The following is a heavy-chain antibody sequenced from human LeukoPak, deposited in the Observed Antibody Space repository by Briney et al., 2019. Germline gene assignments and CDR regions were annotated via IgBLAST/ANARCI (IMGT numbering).Heavy chain of an antibody. Sequence: PSETLSLTCAVYGGSFSGYYWSWIRQPPGKGLEWIGEINHSGSTNYNPSLKSRVTISVDTSKNQFSLKLSSVTAADTAVYYSARASRKGYYYGSGIDYWGQGTLVTVSS. CDR2: INHSGST. J-gene: IGHJ4*02. V-gene: IGHV4-34*01. CDR1: GGSFSGYY. D-gene: IGHD3-10*01. CDR3: ARASRKGYYYGSGIDY.